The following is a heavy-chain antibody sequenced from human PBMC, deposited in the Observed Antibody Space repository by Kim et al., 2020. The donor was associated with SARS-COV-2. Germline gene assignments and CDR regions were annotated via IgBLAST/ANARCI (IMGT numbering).Heavy chain of an antibody. CDR3: ASPPPPGRYSSGWYAFDI. J-gene: IGHJ3*02. V-gene: IGHV1-69*13. Sequence: SVKVSCKASGGTFSSYAISWVRQAPGQGLEWMGGIIPIFGTANYAQKFQGRVTITADESTSTAYMELSSLRSEDTAVYYCASPPPPGRYSSGWYAFDIWGQGTMVTVSS. CDR1: GGTFSSYA. D-gene: IGHD6-19*01. CDR2: IIPIFGTA.